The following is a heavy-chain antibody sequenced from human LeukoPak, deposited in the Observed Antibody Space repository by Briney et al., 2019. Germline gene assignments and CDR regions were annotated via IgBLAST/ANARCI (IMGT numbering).Heavy chain of an antibody. D-gene: IGHD3-16*02. CDR2: IWYDGSNK. CDR1: GFTFSSYS. V-gene: IGHV3-33*08. Sequence: GGSLRLSCAASGFTFSSYSMNWVRQAPGKGLEWVAVIWYDGSNKYYADSVKGRFTISRDDSKNTLYLQMNSLRAEDTAVYYCARGRQPDMITFGGVIVTNWFDPWGQGTQVTVSS. J-gene: IGHJ5*02. CDR3: ARGRQPDMITFGGVIVTNWFDP.